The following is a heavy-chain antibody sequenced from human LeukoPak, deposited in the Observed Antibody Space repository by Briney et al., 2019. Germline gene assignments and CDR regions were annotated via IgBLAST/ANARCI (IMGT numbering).Heavy chain of an antibody. J-gene: IGHJ4*02. V-gene: IGHV1-18*01. CDR1: GYTFNHYG. D-gene: IGHD3-22*01. CDR2: ISVYNGHT. Sequence: ASVNVSCKASGYTFNHYGISWVRQAPGQGLEWIGWISVYNGHTNYAQMPRDRVIMTTDTSTSTAYLELRSLRSDDTAVYYCVRDFPMIQTYFEYWGQGTLVTVSS. CDR3: VRDFPMIQTYFEY.